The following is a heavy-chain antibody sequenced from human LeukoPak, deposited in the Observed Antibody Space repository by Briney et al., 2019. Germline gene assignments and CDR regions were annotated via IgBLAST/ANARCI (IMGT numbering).Heavy chain of an antibody. CDR1: GFTFSSYA. V-gene: IGHV3-23*01. CDR2: ISGSGGST. Sequence: PGGSLRLSCAASGFTFSSYAMSWVRQAPGKGLEWVSAISGSGGSTYYADSVKGRFTISRDNSKNTLYLQMNSLRAEDTAAYYCAKVPAYCGGDCLFDYWGQGTLVTVSS. CDR3: AKVPAYCGGDCLFDY. D-gene: IGHD2-21*02. J-gene: IGHJ4*02.